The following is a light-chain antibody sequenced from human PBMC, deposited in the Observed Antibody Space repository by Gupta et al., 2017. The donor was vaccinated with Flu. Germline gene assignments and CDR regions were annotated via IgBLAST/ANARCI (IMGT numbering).Light chain of an antibody. Sequence: QSALTQPASVSGSPGQSTTIPCRGPSSDVGSYNLVSWYQQHPGKAPKLMIYEGSKRPSGVSNRFSGSKSGNTASLTISGLQAEDEADYYCCSYAGSSTFWVFGGGTKLTVL. CDR1: SSDVGSYNL. CDR3: CSYAGSSTFWV. J-gene: IGLJ3*02. CDR2: EGS. V-gene: IGLV2-23*01.